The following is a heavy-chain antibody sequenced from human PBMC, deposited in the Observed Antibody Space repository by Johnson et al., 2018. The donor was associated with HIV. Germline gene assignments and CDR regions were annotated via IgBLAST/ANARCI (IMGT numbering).Heavy chain of an antibody. D-gene: IGHD3-22*01. V-gene: IGHV3-66*03. J-gene: IGHJ3*02. CDR3: ARGSRYTYDNDDAYLLHAFDI. CDR1: GFTVSTNY. Sequence: VQLVESGGGLIQPGGSLRLSCAASGFTVSTNYMSWVRQAPGKGLEWVSAINWNGGSTTYADSVKGRFTISRDSSKNTLYLQMNSLRVEDTAVYYCARGSRYTYDNDDAYLLHAFDIWGQGTMVTVSS. CDR2: INWNGGST.